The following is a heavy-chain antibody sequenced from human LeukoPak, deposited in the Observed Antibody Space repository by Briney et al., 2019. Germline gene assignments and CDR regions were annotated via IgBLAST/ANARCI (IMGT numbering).Heavy chain of an antibody. Sequence: PGRSLRLSCAASGFTFDDYAMHWVRKAPGKGLEWVSGISWNSGSIGYADSVKGRFTISRDNAKNSLYLQMNSLRAEDTALYYCAKDLSRSGSGFDYWGQGTLVTVSS. CDR1: GFTFDDYA. CDR2: ISWNSGSI. V-gene: IGHV3-9*01. J-gene: IGHJ4*02. D-gene: IGHD3-10*01. CDR3: AKDLSRSGSGFDY.